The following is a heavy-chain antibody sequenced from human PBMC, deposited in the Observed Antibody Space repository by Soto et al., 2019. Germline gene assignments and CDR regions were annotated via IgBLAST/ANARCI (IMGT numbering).Heavy chain of an antibody. CDR3: ARGPYCSSTSCYLGLDY. CDR1: GYTFTSYD. J-gene: IGHJ4*02. Sequence: QVQLVQSGAEVKKPGASVKVSCKASGYTFTSYDINWVRQATGQGLEWMGWMNPNSGNTGYAQKFQGRVTMTRNTSISTAYMERSSLRSEDTAVYYCARGPYCSSTSCYLGLDYWGQGTLVTVSS. V-gene: IGHV1-8*01. CDR2: MNPNSGNT. D-gene: IGHD2-2*01.